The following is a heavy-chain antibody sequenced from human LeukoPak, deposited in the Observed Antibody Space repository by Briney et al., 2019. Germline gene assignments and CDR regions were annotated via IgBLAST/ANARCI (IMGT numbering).Heavy chain of an antibody. D-gene: IGHD5-18*01. J-gene: IGHJ4*02. Sequence: PSETLSLTCAVSGGSIRNSSFYWGWIRQPPGKGLEWIASIYNSGSTNYNPSLKSRVTISVDTSKNQFSLKLSSVTAADTAVYHCAREAMYSYGNNFDYWGQGTLVTVSS. CDR3: AREAMYSYGNNFDY. V-gene: IGHV4-39*07. CDR2: IYNSGST. CDR1: GGSIRNSSFY.